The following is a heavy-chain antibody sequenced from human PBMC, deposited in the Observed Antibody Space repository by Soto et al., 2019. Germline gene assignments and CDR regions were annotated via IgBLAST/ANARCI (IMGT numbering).Heavy chain of an antibody. J-gene: IGHJ2*01. CDR2: ISGGGDAA. CDR3: ARKILGSTTRPNYWYFDL. Sequence: EVQVLESGGGLVQPGGSLRLSCAGSGFTFINYAMNWVRQAPGKGLEWVSSISGGGDAAFFPDSGRGRFTISRDNSKNPVTLQMNSLGVDDTAVYYCARKILGSTTRPNYWYFDLWGRGTLVTVSS. CDR1: GFTFINYA. V-gene: IGHV3-23*01. D-gene: IGHD7-27*01.